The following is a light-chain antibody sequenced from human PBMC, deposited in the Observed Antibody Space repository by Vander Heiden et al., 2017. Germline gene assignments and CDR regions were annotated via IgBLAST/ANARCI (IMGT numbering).Light chain of an antibody. CDR2: DVN. V-gene: IGLV2-11*01. Sequence: QSALTQPRSVSGSPGQSVTISCTGTSSDVGGFNHVSWYQQHPGKALKVMIYDVNKRPSGVPYRFSGSKSGNTASLTISGLQAEDEAGYYCCSYAGTNTWLFGGGTKLTVL. J-gene: IGLJ3*02. CDR1: SSDVGGFNH. CDR3: CSYAGTNTWL.